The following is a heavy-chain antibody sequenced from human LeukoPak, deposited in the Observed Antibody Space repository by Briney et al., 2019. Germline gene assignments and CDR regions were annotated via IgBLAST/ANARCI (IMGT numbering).Heavy chain of an antibody. J-gene: IGHJ4*02. Sequence: PGGSLRLSCAASGFTFSSYWMSWVRQAPGKGLEWVAFIRYDGSNKYYADSVKGRFTISRDNSKNTLYLQMNSPRAEDTAVYYCAKSRTFVWFGDLDYWGQGTLVTVSS. CDR1: GFTFSSYW. D-gene: IGHD3-10*01. CDR3: AKSRTFVWFGDLDY. V-gene: IGHV3-30*02. CDR2: IRYDGSNK.